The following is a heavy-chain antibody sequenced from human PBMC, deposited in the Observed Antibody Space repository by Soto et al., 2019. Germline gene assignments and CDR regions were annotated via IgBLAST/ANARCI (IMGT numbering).Heavy chain of an antibody. CDR1: GYTFTSYA. CDR2: INAGNGNT. V-gene: IGHV1-3*01. D-gene: IGHD5-18*01. Sequence: ASVKVSCKASGYTFTSYAMHWVRQAPGQRLEWMGWINAGNGNTKYSQKFQGRVTITRDTSASTAYMELSSLRSEDTAVYYCARDLRGYSYGYRPYYYYGMDVWGQGTAVTVSS. J-gene: IGHJ6*02. CDR3: ARDLRGYSYGYRPYYYYGMDV.